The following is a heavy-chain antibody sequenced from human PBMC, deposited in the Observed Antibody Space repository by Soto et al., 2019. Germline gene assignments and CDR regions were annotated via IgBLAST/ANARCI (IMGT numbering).Heavy chain of an antibody. D-gene: IGHD2-2*01. Sequence: SVKVFCKASGYTLTSYYLHWVRQAPGQGPEWMGIINPSGGITNDAQKFQDRVTMTSDTSTSTVYMELSSLRSEDTAVYYCARGISTTRYYYYYGMDVWGQGTTVTVSS. V-gene: IGHV1-46*01. CDR2: INPSGGIT. CDR1: GYTLTSYY. CDR3: ARGISTTRYYYYYGMDV. J-gene: IGHJ6*02.